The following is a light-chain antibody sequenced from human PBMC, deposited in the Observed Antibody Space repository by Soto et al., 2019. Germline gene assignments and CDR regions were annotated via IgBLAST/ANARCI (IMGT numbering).Light chain of an antibody. CDR3: CSYAGSRTVVV. Sequence: QSVLTQPASVSGSPGQSITISCTGTSTDVGSYNLVSWYQQHPGKAPQLMIYEGSKRPSGVSNRFSGSKSGNTASLTISGLQAEDEADYYCCSYAGSRTVVVFGGGTKLTVL. CDR1: STDVGSYNL. CDR2: EGS. J-gene: IGLJ2*01. V-gene: IGLV2-23*03.